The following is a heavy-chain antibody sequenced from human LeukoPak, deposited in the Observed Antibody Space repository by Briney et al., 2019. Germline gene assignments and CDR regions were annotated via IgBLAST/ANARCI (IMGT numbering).Heavy chain of an antibody. J-gene: IGHJ4*02. D-gene: IGHD4-23*01. Sequence: GGSLRLSCAASGFTFSASWMTWVRQTPGERLERVANINKDGSETYYVDSVRGRFSISRDNAKNSMYLEMNSLRAEDTAVYFCVRDRGWQQFDYWGQGTLVTVSS. CDR3: VRDRGWQQFDY. V-gene: IGHV3-7*01. CDR1: GFTFSASW. CDR2: INKDGSET.